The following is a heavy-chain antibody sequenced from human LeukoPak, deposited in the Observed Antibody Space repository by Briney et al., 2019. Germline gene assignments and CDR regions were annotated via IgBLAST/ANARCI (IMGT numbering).Heavy chain of an antibody. CDR3: ARIRPMVRGVTPDY. CDR1: GYTFTGYY. CDR2: INPNSGGT. D-gene: IGHD3-10*01. J-gene: IGHJ4*02. V-gene: IGHV1-2*02. Sequence: ASVKVSCKASGYTFTGYYMHWVRQAPGQGLEWMGWINPNSGGTNYAQKFQGRVTMTRDTSISTAYMELSRLRSDDTAVYYCARIRPMVRGVTPDYWGQGTLVTISS.